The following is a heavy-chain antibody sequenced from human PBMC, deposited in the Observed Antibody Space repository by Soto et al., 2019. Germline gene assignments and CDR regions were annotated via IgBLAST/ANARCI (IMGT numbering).Heavy chain of an antibody. CDR3: AGGNTYYYDSSGHYVFDY. V-gene: IGHV1-69*01. J-gene: IGHJ4*02. D-gene: IGHD3-22*01. CDR2: IIPIFGTA. Sequence: QVQLVQSGAEVKKPGSSVKVSCKASGGTFSSYAISWVRQAPGQGLEWMGGIIPIFGTANYAQKFQGRVTISADESTSTEYMELSSLRSEDTAVYYCAGGNTYYYDSSGHYVFDYWGQGTLVTVSS. CDR1: GGTFSSYA.